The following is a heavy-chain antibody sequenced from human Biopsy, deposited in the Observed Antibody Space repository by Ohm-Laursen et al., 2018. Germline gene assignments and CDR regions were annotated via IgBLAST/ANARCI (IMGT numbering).Heavy chain of an antibody. D-gene: IGHD2-15*01. CDR1: GVSITAYY. Sequence: SQTLSLTCTVSGVSITAYYWSWIRQPPGKGLECIGNIHHSGSTNYNPSLKSRLTISVDTSKNQFSLKLSSVTAGDTAGYYCARMDCSGGSCHYYSYRMDVRGQGTTVTVSS. J-gene: IGHJ6*02. CDR2: IHHSGST. CDR3: ARMDCSGGSCHYYSYRMDV. V-gene: IGHV4-4*09.